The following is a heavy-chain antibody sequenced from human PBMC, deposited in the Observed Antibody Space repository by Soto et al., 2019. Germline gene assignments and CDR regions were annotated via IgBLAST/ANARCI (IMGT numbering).Heavy chain of an antibody. CDR3: ARVGVGLAAPRVWPY. CDR2: INPYNGNT. V-gene: IGHV1-18*01. CDR1: GYTFTSYG. D-gene: IGHD6-13*01. Sequence: ASVKVSCKASGYTFTSYGISWVRQAPGQGLEWMAWINPYNGNTKYAEKFLGRVTVTTDTSTATAYMEVRSLTSDDTAVFCCARVGVGLAAPRVWPYWGQGTPVTVSS. J-gene: IGHJ4*02.